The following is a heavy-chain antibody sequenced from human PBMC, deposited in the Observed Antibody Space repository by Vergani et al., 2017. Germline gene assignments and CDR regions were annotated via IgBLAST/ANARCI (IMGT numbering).Heavy chain of an antibody. CDR1: GFTFSSYA. CDR3: ARGESRRGYSYGSY. V-gene: IGHV3-30-3*01. Sequence: QVQLVESGGGVVQPGRSLRLSCAASGFTFSSYAMHWVRQAPGKGLEWVAVISYDGSNKYYADSVKGRFTISRDNSKNTLYLQMNSLRAEDTAVYYCARGESRRGYSYGSYWGQGTLVTVSS. CDR2: ISYDGSNK. D-gene: IGHD5-18*01. J-gene: IGHJ4*02.